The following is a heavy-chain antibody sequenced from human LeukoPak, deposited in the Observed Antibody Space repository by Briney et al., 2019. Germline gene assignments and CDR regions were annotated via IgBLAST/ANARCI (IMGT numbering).Heavy chain of an antibody. CDR1: GYTFTSYA. D-gene: IGHD3-22*01. Sequence: ASVKVSCKASGYTFTSYAMHWVRQAPGQRLEWMGWINAGNGNTKYSQKFQGRVTITRDTSASTAYMELSSLRSEDTAVYYCARDYYDSSGYYVYGHWGQGTLVTVSS. J-gene: IGHJ4*02. CDR3: ARDYYDSSGYYVYGH. CDR2: INAGNGNT. V-gene: IGHV1-3*01.